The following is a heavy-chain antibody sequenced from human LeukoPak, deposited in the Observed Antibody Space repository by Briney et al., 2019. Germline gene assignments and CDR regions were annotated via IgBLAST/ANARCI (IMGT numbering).Heavy chain of an antibody. CDR2: ISNDGSLK. CDR1: GSTFNSYG. CDR3: AKGHSSSWYFSY. D-gene: IGHD6-13*01. J-gene: IGHJ4*02. Sequence: GGSLRLSCAASGSTFNSYGMHWVRQAPGKGLEWVAVISNDGSLKFYADSVKDRFTISRDNSKNTLYLQMNSLRVEDTAVYYCAKGHSSSWYFSYWGQGTLVTVSS. V-gene: IGHV3-30*18.